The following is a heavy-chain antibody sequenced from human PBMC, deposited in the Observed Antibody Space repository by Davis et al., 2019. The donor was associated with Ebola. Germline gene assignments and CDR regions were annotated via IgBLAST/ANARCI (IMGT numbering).Heavy chain of an antibody. CDR1: GYTFTNYG. D-gene: IGHD6-19*01. CDR2: ISTNNGNT. J-gene: IGHJ4*02. V-gene: IGHV1-18*01. Sequence: ASVKVSCKTSGYTFTNYGVSWVRQAPAQGLEWMGWISTNNGNTKYAQKFQGRITMTKDTSTSTIYMELRSLGSDDSAVYYCAREYTSALDYWGQGTLVTVSS. CDR3: AREYTSALDY.